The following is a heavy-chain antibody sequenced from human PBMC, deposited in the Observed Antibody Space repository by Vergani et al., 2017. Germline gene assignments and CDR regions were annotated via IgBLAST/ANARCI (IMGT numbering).Heavy chain of an antibody. CDR2: ISYDGSNK. V-gene: IGHV3-30*03. D-gene: IGHD1-26*01. Sequence: QVQLVESGGGVVQPGRSLRLSCAASGFTFSSYGMHWVRQAPGKGLEWVAVISYDGSNKYYADSVKGRFTISRDNAKNSLYLQMNSLRAEDTAVYYCAREGGGSSQLHWGQGTLVTVSS. CDR3: AREGGGSSQLH. CDR1: GFTFSSYG. J-gene: IGHJ4*02.